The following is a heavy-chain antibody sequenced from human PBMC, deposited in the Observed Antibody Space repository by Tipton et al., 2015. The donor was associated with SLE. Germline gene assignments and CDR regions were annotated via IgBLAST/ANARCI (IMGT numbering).Heavy chain of an antibody. D-gene: IGHD3-10*01. V-gene: IGHV4-30-2*06. CDR1: GISISSAGYS. CDR2: MYNTGRT. CDR3: ARQRLRLLSPLDA. Sequence: TLSLTCTVSGISISSAGYSWSWIRQSPGKGLEWIGYMYNTGRTSYNPSLRSRVTISVDTSKNQFSLKLSSVTAADTAVYYCARQRLRLLSPLDAWGQGTTVTVS. J-gene: IGHJ6*02.